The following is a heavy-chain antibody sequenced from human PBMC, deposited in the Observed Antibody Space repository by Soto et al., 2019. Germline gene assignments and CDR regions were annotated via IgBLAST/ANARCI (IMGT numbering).Heavy chain of an antibody. CDR3: ARGPSSGWYDHPSDY. CDR1: GGSFSGYY. V-gene: IGHV4-34*01. CDR2: INHSGST. J-gene: IGHJ4*02. D-gene: IGHD6-19*01. Sequence: LSLTCAVYGGSFSGYYWSWIRQPPGKGLEWIGEINHSGSTNYNPSLKSRVTISVDTSKNQFSLKLSSVTAADTAVYYCARGPSSGWYDHPSDYWGQGTLVTVSS.